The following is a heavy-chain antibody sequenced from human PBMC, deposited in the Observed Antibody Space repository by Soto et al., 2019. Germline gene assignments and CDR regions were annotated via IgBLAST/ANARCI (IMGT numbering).Heavy chain of an antibody. J-gene: IGHJ1*01. D-gene: IGHD1-26*01. V-gene: IGHV3-9*01. CDR1: GFTFDDYA. Sequence: EVQLVESGGGLVQPGRSLRLSCAASGFTFDDYAMHWVRQVPGKGLEWVSGINWNSGSIGYGDSVKGRFAISSDNANNSLHLQMNSLSAEDTAFYYCVKDESVNWYSGHFRHWGQGTLVTVSS. CDR2: INWNSGSI. CDR3: VKDESVNWYSGHFRH.